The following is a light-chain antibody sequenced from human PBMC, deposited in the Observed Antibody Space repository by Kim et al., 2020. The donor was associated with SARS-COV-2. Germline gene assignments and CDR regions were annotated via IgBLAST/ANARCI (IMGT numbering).Light chain of an antibody. CDR2: DAS. Sequence: DIQMTQSPSTLSASVGDRVTITCRASQTVTSLLAWYQQKPGKAPKLLIYDASTLKSGVPSRFSGRGSGAEYILTIRSLQPEDYATYYCQQYYSSSPRTFGQGTKVDIK. CDR3: QQYYSSSPRT. CDR1: QTVTSL. J-gene: IGKJ1*01. V-gene: IGKV1-5*01.